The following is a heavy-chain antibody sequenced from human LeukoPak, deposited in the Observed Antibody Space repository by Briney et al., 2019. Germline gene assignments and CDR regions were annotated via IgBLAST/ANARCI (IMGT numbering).Heavy chain of an antibody. CDR2: ISWNSGSI. J-gene: IGHJ4*02. Sequence: GGSLRLSCAASGFTFSSYSMNWVRQAPGKGLEWVSGISWNSGSIGYADSVKGRFTISRDNAKNSLYLQMNSLRTEDTALYYCVRLGSSVWYGIGSPNYFDYWGQGTLVTVSS. CDR3: VRLGSSVWYGIGSPNYFDY. D-gene: IGHD6-19*01. V-gene: IGHV3-9*01. CDR1: GFTFSSYS.